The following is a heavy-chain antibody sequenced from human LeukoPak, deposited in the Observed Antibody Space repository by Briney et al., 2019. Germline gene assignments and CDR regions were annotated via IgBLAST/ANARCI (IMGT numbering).Heavy chain of an antibody. J-gene: IGHJ4*02. CDR1: GFTFSSYL. D-gene: IGHD1-14*01. Sequence: GGSLRLSCVGSGFTFSSYLMTWVRQPPGKGLEWVANIKDDGSEKYSVDSVKGRFTISRDNAKNLLYLQMRSLRAEDTAVYYCARARIDYWGQGTLVTVSS. CDR2: IKDDGSEK. V-gene: IGHV3-7*04. CDR3: ARARIDY.